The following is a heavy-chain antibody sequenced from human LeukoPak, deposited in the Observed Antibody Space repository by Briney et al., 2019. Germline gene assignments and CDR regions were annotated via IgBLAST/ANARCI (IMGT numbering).Heavy chain of an antibody. V-gene: IGHV3-74*01. CDR3: ASHFGPLPVFP. CDR1: GFTFSNYW. Sequence: PGGSLRLSCAASGFTFSNYWMHWVRQAPGKGLVWVSHINNDGSSTSYADSVKGRFTISRDNAKDTLYLQMNSLRAEDTAVCYCASHFGPLPVFPWGQGTLVTVSS. CDR2: INNDGSST. J-gene: IGHJ4*02. D-gene: IGHD3-3*01.